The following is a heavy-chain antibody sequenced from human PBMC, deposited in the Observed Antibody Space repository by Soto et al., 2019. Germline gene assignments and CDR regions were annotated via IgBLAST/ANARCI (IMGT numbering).Heavy chain of an antibody. Sequence: QVQLVQSGAEVKKPGSSVKISCKASGGTFSHSAISWVRQAPGQGLEWMGGIIPIFGTPVNAQKFQGRVTIAADESTSTAFMELSSLKFEDTAIYFCASGGEYNFGIDSWGQGTLVTVSS. CDR2: IIPIFGTP. CDR1: GGTFSHSA. CDR3: ASGGEYNFGIDS. J-gene: IGHJ4*02. V-gene: IGHV1-69*01. D-gene: IGHD1-1*01.